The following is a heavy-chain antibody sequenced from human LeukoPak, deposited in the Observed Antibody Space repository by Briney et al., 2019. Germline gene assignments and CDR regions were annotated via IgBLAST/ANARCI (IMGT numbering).Heavy chain of an antibody. J-gene: IGHJ4*02. CDR2: FIPIFGTA. V-gene: IGHV1-69*05. D-gene: IGHD3-10*01. CDR1: GGTFSSYA. CDR3: ASYYYGSGSYYNHETFDY. Sequence: SVKVSCKASGGTFSSYAISWVRQAPGQGLEWMGRFIPIFGTANYAQKFQGRVTITTDESTSTAYMELSSLRSEDTAVYYCASYYYGSGSYYNHETFDYWGQGTLVTVSS.